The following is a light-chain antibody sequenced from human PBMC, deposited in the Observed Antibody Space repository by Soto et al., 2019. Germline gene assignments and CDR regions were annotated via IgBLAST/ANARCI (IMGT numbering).Light chain of an antibody. CDR2: EVF. CDR3: RSYNTTNAHV. J-gene: IGLJ2*01. CDR1: SNDVGAFDY. V-gene: IGLV2-14*01. Sequence: QSALTQPASVSASPGQSISLSCTGTSNDVGAFDYVSWYQQHPGKAPKLIIFEVFNRPSGVSTRFSGSKSGSTASLTISGIEEEEEDDYFCRSYNTTNAHVFGGGTKVTV.